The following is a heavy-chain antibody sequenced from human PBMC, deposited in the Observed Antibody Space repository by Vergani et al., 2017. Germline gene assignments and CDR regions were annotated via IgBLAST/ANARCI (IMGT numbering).Heavy chain of an antibody. CDR1: GFTFSSYA. CDR2: ISGSGGST. Sequence: EVQLLESGGGLVQPGGSLRLSCAASGFTFSSYAMSWVRQAPGKGLEWVSAISGSGGSTYYADSVKGRFTIPRDNSKITLYLQMNSLRAEDTAVYYCSKINFIAVAASSYYFDYWGQGTLVTVSS. D-gene: IGHD6-19*01. CDR3: SKINFIAVAASSYYFDY. J-gene: IGHJ4*02. V-gene: IGHV3-23*01.